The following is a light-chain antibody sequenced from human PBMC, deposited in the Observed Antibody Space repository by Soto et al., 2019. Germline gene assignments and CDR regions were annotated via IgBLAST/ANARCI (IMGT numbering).Light chain of an antibody. J-gene: IGLJ1*01. CDR3: SSYTSSSTLYV. V-gene: IGLV2-14*01. CDR2: DVS. Sequence: QSALTQPASVSGSSRQSITISCTGTSSDVGGYNYVSWYQQHPGKAPKLMIYDVSNRPSGVSNRFSGSKSGNTASLTISGLQAEDEADYYCSSYTSSSTLYVFGTGTKVTVL. CDR1: SSDVGGYNY.